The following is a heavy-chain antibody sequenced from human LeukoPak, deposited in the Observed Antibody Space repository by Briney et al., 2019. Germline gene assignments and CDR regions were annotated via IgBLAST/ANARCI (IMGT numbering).Heavy chain of an antibody. J-gene: IGHJ4*02. CDR2: IYHSGST. V-gene: IGHV4-38-2*02. Sequence: SETLSLTCTVSGYSISSGYYWGWIRQPPGKGLEWIGSIYHSGSTYYNPSLKSRVTISVDTSKNQFSLKLGSVTAADTAVYYCVAGMDLDYWGQGTLVTVSS. CDR3: VAGMDLDY. D-gene: IGHD6-19*01. CDR1: GYSISSGYY.